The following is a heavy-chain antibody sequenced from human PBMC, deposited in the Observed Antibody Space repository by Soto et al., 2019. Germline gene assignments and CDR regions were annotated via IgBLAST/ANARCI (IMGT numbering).Heavy chain of an antibody. J-gene: IGHJ4*02. CDR1: GYTFTSYG. V-gene: IGHV1-18*01. CDR3: ARDRLLWFGELPTLFDY. Sequence: ASVKVSCKASGYTFTSYGISWVRQAPGQGLEWMGWISAYNGNTNYAQKLQGRVTMTTDTSTSTAYMELRSLRSDDTAVYYCARDRLLWFGELPTLFDYWGQGTLVTVSS. D-gene: IGHD3-10*01. CDR2: ISAYNGNT.